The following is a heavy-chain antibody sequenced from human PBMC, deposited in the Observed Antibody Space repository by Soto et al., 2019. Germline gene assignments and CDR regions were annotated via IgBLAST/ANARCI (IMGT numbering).Heavy chain of an antibody. Sequence: QVQLVQSGAEVKKPGASVKVSCKASGYTFTSYGISWVRQAPGQGLEWMGWISAYNGNTNYAQKLQGRVTMTTDTSTSTAYMELRSLRSDDTAVYYCARAGDGYCSGGSCPLYYYYGMDGWGQWTTVTVAS. J-gene: IGHJ6*02. CDR3: ARAGDGYCSGGSCPLYYYYGMDG. V-gene: IGHV1-18*01. CDR1: GYTFTSYG. D-gene: IGHD2-15*01. CDR2: ISAYNGNT.